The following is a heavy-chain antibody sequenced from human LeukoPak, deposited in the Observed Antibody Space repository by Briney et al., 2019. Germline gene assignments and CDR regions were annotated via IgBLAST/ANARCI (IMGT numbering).Heavy chain of an antibody. Sequence: GGSLRLSCAASGFTFRSYWMNWFRQAPGKGLEWLAIIKQDGSEKYYMGSVEGRFTISRDNAKNSLHLQMNSLRAEDTAVYYCAGGSGFLITSWGQGTLVTVSS. J-gene: IGHJ5*02. CDR2: IKQDGSEK. CDR1: GFTFRSYW. V-gene: IGHV3-7*01. CDR3: AGGSGFLITS. D-gene: IGHD2-15*01.